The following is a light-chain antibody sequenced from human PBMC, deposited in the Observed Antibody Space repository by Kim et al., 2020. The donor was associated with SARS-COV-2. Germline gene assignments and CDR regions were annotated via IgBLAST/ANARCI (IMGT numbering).Light chain of an antibody. CDR3: QQYDNYLCT. V-gene: IGKV1-5*03. CDR2: KAS. CDR1: QSIGSW. Sequence: DIQMTQSPSTLSAYVGDRVTITCRASQSIGSWLAWYQQKPGKAPKLLIYKASTLQSGVPSRFTGSGSGTEFTLTISSLQPDDFATYYCQQYDNYLCTFGQGTKLEIK. J-gene: IGKJ2*02.